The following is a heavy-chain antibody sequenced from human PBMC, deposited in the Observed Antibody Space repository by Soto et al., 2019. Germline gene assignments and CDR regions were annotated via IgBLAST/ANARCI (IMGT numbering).Heavy chain of an antibody. CDR3: ARDSDSSGYYYVSTYYYGMDV. CDR1: GFTFSSYS. Sequence: PGGSLRLSCAASGFTFSSYSMNWVRQAPGKGLEWVSYISSSSSNIYYADSVKGRFTISRDNAKNSLYLQMNSLRDEDTAVYYCARDSDSSGYYYVSTYYYGMDVWGQGTTVTVSS. J-gene: IGHJ6*02. CDR2: ISSSSSNI. D-gene: IGHD3-22*01. V-gene: IGHV3-48*02.